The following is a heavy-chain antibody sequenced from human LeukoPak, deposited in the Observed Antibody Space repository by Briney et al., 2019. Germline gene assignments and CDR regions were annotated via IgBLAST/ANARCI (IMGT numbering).Heavy chain of an antibody. D-gene: IGHD3-3*01. J-gene: IGHJ5*02. CDR1: GFTFSSYE. Sequence: GSLRLSCAAAGFTFSSYEVNWVRQAPGKGLEWVSYIRSSGSTIYYADSVKGRFTISRDNAKNSLYLQMNSLRAEDTAVYYCARVGLSAVAYYDFWSGYGNWFDPWGQGTLVTVSS. CDR2: IRSSGSTI. V-gene: IGHV3-48*03. CDR3: ARVGLSAVAYYDFWSGYGNWFDP.